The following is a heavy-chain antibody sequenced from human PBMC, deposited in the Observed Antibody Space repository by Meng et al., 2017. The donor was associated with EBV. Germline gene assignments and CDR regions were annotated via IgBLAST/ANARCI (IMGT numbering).Heavy chain of an antibody. CDR1: HGHLNSYA. Sequence: QVPLVQLSPGVKKPGTSVKVDSQTAHGHLNSYAISWVRQAPGQGLEWLGGFLPRFGAPNYAQKFHGRVKITADESTSTHYMDLSSLRSEDTAIYYCASESGRGYTPDYWGQGTLVTVSS. V-gene: IGHV1-69*01. CDR2: FLPRFGAP. J-gene: IGHJ4*02. CDR3: ASESGRGYTPDY. D-gene: IGHD3-10*01.